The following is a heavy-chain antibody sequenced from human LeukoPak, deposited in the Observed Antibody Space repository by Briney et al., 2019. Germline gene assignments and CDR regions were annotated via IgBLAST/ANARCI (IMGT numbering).Heavy chain of an antibody. Sequence: GGSLRLSCAASGFTFSSYGLSWVRQAPGKGLEWVSTFSGSGGSTYYADSVKGRFTISRDNSKNTLYLQMNSLRAEDTAIYYCASHYFDYWGQGTLVTVSS. CDR2: FSGSGGST. CDR3: ASHYFDY. J-gene: IGHJ4*02. CDR1: GFTFSSYG. V-gene: IGHV3-23*01.